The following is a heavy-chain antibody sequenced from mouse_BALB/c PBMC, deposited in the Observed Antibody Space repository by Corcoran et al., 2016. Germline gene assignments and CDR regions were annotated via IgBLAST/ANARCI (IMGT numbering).Heavy chain of an antibody. J-gene: IGHJ4*01. V-gene: IGHV1S136*01. CDR1: GYTFTSYV. CDR3: AILYPRRAMDY. CDR2: INPYNDGT. Sequence: EVQLQQSGPELVKPGASVKMSCKASGYTFTSYVMHWVKQKPGQGLEWIGYINPYNDGTKYNEKFKGKATLTSDKSSSTAYMELSSLTSEDSAVYYCAILYPRRAMDYWGQGTSVTVSS.